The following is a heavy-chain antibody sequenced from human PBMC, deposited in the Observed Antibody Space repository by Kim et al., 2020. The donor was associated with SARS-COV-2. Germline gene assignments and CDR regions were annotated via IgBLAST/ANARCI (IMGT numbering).Heavy chain of an antibody. J-gene: IGHJ4*02. CDR3: ARTTGEEVDY. V-gene: IGHV4-59*01. CDR2: T. D-gene: IGHD3-16*01. Sequence: TTYNPALRSRVTLSRDTSNNKFSLRVSSVTAADTAIYFCARTTGEEVDYWGQGTLVAVSS.